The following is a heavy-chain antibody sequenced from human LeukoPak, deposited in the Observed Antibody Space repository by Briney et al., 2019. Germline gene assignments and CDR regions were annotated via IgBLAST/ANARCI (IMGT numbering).Heavy chain of an antibody. J-gene: IGHJ4*02. CDR2: ISAYNGNT. V-gene: IGHV1-18*01. CDR1: GYTFTSYG. D-gene: IGHD3-9*01. CDR3: ARDRLYDILTGYPVDY. Sequence: GASVKVSCKASGYTFTSYGTSWVRQAPGQGLEWMGWISAYNGNTNYAQKLQGRVTMTTDTSTSTAYMELRSLRSDDTAVYYCARDRLYDILTGYPVDYWGQGTLVTVSS.